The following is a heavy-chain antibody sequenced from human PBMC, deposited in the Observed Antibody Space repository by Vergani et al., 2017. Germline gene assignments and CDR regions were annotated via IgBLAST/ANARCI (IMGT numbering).Heavy chain of an antibody. Sequence: QVQVVQSGAEVKKSGASVKVSCKTSGYTFSNYYMHWVRQAPGQGLEWMGIINPSGGHTNYAQKFQGRVTMTRDTSTSTVYRDLSRLRSEDTAIYYCARGDYSILTGYRYWGQGTLVTVSA. D-gene: IGHD3-9*01. J-gene: IGHJ4*02. CDR2: INPSGGHT. CDR1: GYTFSNYY. V-gene: IGHV1-46*03. CDR3: ARGDYSILTGYRY.